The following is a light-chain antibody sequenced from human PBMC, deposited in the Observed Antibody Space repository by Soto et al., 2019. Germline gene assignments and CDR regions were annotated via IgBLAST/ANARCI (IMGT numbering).Light chain of an antibody. CDR1: TGAVTSGYY. Sequence: QAVVTQEPSLTVSPGGTVTLTCASSTGAVTSGYYPNWCQQKPGQPPRPLIYSTNYKHSRTPARFSGSLHGAKAALTLPGVPPEDDSDYYGFLFDGGGVLFGGGTKLTVL. CDR3: FLFDGGGVL. CDR2: STN. J-gene: IGLJ2*01. V-gene: IGLV7-43*01.